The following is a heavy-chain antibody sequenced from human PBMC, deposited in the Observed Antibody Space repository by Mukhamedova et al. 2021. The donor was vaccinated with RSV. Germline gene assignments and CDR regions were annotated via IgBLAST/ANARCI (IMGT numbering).Heavy chain of an antibody. CDR3: ARVRGKDAFDI. J-gene: IGHJ3*02. V-gene: IGHV3-53*01. CDR2: IYSGGST. Sequence: EWVSVIYSGGSTYYADSVKGRFTISRDNSKNTLYLQMNSLRAEDTAVYYCARVRGKDAFDIWGQGTMVTVLS. D-gene: IGHD3-16*01.